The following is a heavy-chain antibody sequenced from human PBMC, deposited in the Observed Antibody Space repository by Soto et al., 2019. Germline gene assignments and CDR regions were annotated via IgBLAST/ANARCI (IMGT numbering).Heavy chain of an antibody. Sequence: EVQLLESGGGLVQPGGSLRLSCAASGFTFSSYAMSWVRQAPGKGLEWVSAISGSGGSTYYADSVKGRFTISRDNTKNTLYLQMNSLRAEDTAVYYCAKDGSGLDYYDSSGGSYFDNWGKGTLVTVSS. J-gene: IGHJ4*02. CDR2: ISGSGGST. V-gene: IGHV3-23*01. CDR3: AKDGSGLDYYDSSGGSYFDN. CDR1: GFTFSSYA. D-gene: IGHD3-22*01.